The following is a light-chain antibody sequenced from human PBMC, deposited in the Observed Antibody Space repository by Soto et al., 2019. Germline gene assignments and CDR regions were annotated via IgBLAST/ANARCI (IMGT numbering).Light chain of an antibody. V-gene: IGKV3-11*01. J-gene: IGKJ4*02. CDR2: DAS. CDR3: QQRRNWPLT. Sequence: ETVLTQSPATLSLSPGERATLSCRASQSVSTYLAWYQQKPGQAPRLLIYDASNRATGIPARFSGSGSGTEFTLTISSLEHDDFAVYYCQQRRNWPLTFGLGTKVEIK. CDR1: QSVSTY.